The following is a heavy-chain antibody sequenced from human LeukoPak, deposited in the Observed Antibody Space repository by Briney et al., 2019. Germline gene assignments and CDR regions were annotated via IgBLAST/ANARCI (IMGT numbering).Heavy chain of an antibody. J-gene: IGHJ4*02. CDR3: ARGQSKFDY. V-gene: IGHV4-59*08. CDR1: GCSISSYY. CDR2: IYYSGST. Sequence: WESLSLTCTVSGCSISSYYWSWIRQPPGKGLEWIGYIYYSGSTNHNPSLKRRLTISVDTSKNQFSLKLSSVTAADTAVYYCARGQSKFDYWGQRTLDTDSS.